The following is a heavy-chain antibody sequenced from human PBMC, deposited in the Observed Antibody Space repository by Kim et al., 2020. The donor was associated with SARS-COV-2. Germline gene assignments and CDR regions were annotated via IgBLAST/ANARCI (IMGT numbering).Heavy chain of an antibody. CDR1: GFTVSSNY. D-gene: IGHD1-26*01. J-gene: IGHJ6*04. CDR3: ATEGIKPGGLYYYGMDV. V-gene: IGHV3-53*01. CDR2: IYSGGST. Sequence: GGSLRLSCAASGFTVSSNYMSWVRQAPGKGLEWVSVIYSGGSTYYADSVKGRFTISRDNSKNTLYLQMNSLRAEDTAVYYCATEGIKPGGLYYYGMDVWGKGTTVNVSS.